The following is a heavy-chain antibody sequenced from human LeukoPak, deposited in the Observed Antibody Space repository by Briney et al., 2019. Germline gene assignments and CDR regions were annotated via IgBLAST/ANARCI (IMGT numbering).Heavy chain of an antibody. Sequence: GASVKVSCKASGYTFTSYYMHWVRQAPGQGLEWMGTINPSGGSTSYAQKFQGRVTMTRDTSTSTVYMELSSLRSEDTAVYYCARAEDSSGYYPYYFDYWGQGTLVTVSS. J-gene: IGHJ4*02. CDR2: INPSGGST. CDR1: GYTFTSYY. CDR3: ARAEDSSGYYPYYFDY. D-gene: IGHD3-22*01. V-gene: IGHV1-46*01.